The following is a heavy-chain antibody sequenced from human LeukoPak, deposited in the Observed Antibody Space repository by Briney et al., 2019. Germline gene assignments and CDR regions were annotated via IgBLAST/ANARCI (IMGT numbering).Heavy chain of an antibody. J-gene: IGHJ3*02. CDR3: ARGTGSEAFDI. CDR1: GGTFSSYA. CDR2: IIPILGIA. Sequence: SVKVSCKASGGTFSSYAISWVRQAPGQVLEWMGRIIPILGIANYAQKFQGRVTITADKSTSTAYMELSSLRSEDTAVYYCARGTGSEAFDIWGPGTMVTVSS. V-gene: IGHV1-69*04. D-gene: IGHD2-15*01.